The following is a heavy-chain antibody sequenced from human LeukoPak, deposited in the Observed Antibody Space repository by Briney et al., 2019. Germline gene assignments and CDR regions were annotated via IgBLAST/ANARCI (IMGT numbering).Heavy chain of an antibody. V-gene: IGHV1-2*02. CDR3: ARVSSRYYDSSGYLQRFDC. Sequence: GASVKVSCKASGYTFTGYYMHWVRQAPGQGLEWMGWINPNSGGTNYAQKFQGRVTMTRDTSISTAYMELSRLRSDDTAVYYCARVSSRYYDSSGYLQRFDCWGQGTLVTVSS. J-gene: IGHJ4*02. CDR2: INPNSGGT. D-gene: IGHD3-22*01. CDR1: GYTFTGYY.